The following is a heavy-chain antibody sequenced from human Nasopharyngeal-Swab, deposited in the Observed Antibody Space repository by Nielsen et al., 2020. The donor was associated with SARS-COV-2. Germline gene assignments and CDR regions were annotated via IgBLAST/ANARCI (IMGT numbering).Heavy chain of an antibody. D-gene: IGHD3-16*01. CDR2: INAGFDNT. V-gene: IGHV1-3*01. CDR3: ARGDLNWFDP. J-gene: IGHJ5*02. Sequence: ASVKVSCKASGYAFSTYAIHWVRQAPGQRLEWMGWINAGFDNTKYSQTFQGRLSTTRDTSASTAYMELSSLRSEDTAVYYCARGDLNWFDPWGQGTLVTVSS. CDR1: GYAFSTYA.